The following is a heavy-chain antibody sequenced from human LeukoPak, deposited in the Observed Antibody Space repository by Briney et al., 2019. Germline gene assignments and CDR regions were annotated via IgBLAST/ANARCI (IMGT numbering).Heavy chain of an antibody. V-gene: IGHV3-74*01. CDR2: IYSDGSRT. Sequence: DPGGSLRLSCAGSGFTLSSNWMHWVRQGPGKGLVWVSRIYSDGSRTNYADSVKGRFTISGDDAKNTLYLQMNSLRAEDTAVYYCAKAEGGRFLEWPLKEWGQGTLVTVSS. CDR1: GFTLSSNW. J-gene: IGHJ4*02. D-gene: IGHD3-3*01. CDR3: AKAEGGRFLEWPLKE.